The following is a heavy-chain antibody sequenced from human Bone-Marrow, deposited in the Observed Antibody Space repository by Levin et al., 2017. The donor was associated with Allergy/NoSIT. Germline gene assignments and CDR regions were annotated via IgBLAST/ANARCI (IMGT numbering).Heavy chain of an antibody. J-gene: IGHJ4*02. CDR2: ISSSSSYI. D-gene: IGHD6-19*01. V-gene: IGHV3-21*01. Sequence: PGGSLRLSCAASGFTFSSYSMNWVRQAPGKGLEWVSSISSSSSYIYYADSVKGRFTISRDNAKNSLYLQMNSLRAEDTAVYYCARDLYSSGWYDYWGQGTLVTVSS. CDR1: GFTFSSYS. CDR3: ARDLYSSGWYDY.